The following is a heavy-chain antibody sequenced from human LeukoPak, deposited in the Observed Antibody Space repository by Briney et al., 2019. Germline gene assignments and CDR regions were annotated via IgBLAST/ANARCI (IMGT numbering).Heavy chain of an antibody. Sequence: GGSLRLSCAASGFTFSSYEMNWVRQAPGKGLEWISYISSSGSTIYYVDSVKGRFTISRDNAKNSLYLQMNSLRAEDTAVYYCARDSSGWYHWFDPWGQGTLVTVSS. D-gene: IGHD6-19*01. V-gene: IGHV3-48*03. CDR3: ARDSSGWYHWFDP. J-gene: IGHJ5*02. CDR1: GFTFSSYE. CDR2: ISSSGSTI.